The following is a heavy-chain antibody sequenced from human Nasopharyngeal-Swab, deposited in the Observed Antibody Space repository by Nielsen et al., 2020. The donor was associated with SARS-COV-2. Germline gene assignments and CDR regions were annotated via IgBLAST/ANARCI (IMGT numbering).Heavy chain of an antibody. CDR2: ISTTGLTT. CDR3: EREVGAGFLDH. V-gene: IGHV3-48*04. D-gene: IGHD6-19*01. Sequence: GGSLRLSCAAFEFTFSSYSMNWVRQAPGKGLEWVSYISTTGLTTFYADSVTGRFTISRDDAKNSVYLQMNRLRADDTAVYYCEREVGAGFLDHWGQGTPLNFSS. CDR1: EFTFSSYS. J-gene: IGHJ4*02.